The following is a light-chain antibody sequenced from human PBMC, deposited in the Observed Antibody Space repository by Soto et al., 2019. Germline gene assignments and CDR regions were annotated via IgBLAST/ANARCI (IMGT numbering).Light chain of an antibody. Sequence: EIVMTQSPATLSVSPGERATLSCRASQSVSTNLAWYLQKPGQAPRLLIYGASTRATGIPDRFSGSGSGTDFTLTISRLEPEDSAVYYCQQYGSSPTWTFGQGTKVDIK. CDR3: QQYGSSPTWT. V-gene: IGKV3-20*01. CDR2: GAS. J-gene: IGKJ1*01. CDR1: QSVSTN.